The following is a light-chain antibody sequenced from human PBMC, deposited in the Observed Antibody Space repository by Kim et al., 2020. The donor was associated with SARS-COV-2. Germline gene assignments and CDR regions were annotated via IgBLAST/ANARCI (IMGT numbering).Light chain of an antibody. Sequence: DSQMTQSPSSVSASVGDRVTITCRASQGIGSWLAWYQQKPGKAPKLLIYAASTLQSGVPSRFSGSGSGTDFTLTISSLQPEDFATYYCKQTNNFPYTFGQGTKLEIK. CDR2: AAS. J-gene: IGKJ2*01. V-gene: IGKV1D-12*01. CDR3: KQTNNFPYT. CDR1: QGIGSW.